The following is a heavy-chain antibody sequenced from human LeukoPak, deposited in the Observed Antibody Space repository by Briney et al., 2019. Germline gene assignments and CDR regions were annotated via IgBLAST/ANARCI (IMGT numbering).Heavy chain of an antibody. CDR1: GGSIRSYY. Sequence: SETLSLTCTVSGGSIRSYYWSWIRQPPGKGLEWRGFLYDSGNGSYNPSFKSRVTISIDTSNNQSSLKLSSVIAADTAVYYCARGAYYYDSTGYNWYFDLWGRGNRVTVSS. CDR3: ARGAYYYDSTGYNWYFDL. D-gene: IGHD3-22*01. J-gene: IGHJ2*01. V-gene: IGHV4-59*01. CDR2: LYDSGNG.